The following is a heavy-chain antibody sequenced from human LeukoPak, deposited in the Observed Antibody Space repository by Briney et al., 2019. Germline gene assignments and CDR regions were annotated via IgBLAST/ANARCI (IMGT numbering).Heavy chain of an antibody. Sequence: ASVKVSCKASGYTFTSYDINWVRQATGQGLEWMGWMNPNSGNTGYAQKFQGRVTMTRNTSISTAHMELSSLRSEDTAVYYCARGARETYDIWPRPKTSNWFDPWGQGTLVTVSS. J-gene: IGHJ5*02. CDR3: ARGARETYDIWPRPKTSNWFDP. CDR2: MNPNSGNT. D-gene: IGHD3-9*01. V-gene: IGHV1-8*01. CDR1: GYTFTSYD.